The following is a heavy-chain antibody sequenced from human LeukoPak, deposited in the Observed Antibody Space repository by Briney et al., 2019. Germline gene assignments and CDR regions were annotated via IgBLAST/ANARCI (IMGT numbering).Heavy chain of an antibody. V-gene: IGHV3-74*01. J-gene: IGHJ5*01. CDR2: INSDGSST. CDR3: ARAYYYDSSGYKFGC. CDR1: GFTFSSYW. D-gene: IGHD3-22*01. Sequence: GGSLRLSCAASGFTFSSYWKHWVRQAPGKGLVWVSRINSDGSSTSYADSVKGRFTISRDNAKNTLYLQMNSLRAEDTAVYYCARAYYYDSSGYKFGCWGQGTLVTVSS.